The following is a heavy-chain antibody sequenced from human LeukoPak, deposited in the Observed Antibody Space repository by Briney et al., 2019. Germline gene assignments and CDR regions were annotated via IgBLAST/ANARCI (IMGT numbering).Heavy chain of an antibody. Sequence: PGGALRLSCAASGVTFDDYAMHWGGQAPGKGGEGVSGISGNSGSRVYADSVKGGFTISRDNAKNSMYLQMNSLRAEDMALYYCAKGTHPALAAAGRTSFDYWGQGTLVTVSS. V-gene: IGHV3-9*03. D-gene: IGHD6-13*01. J-gene: IGHJ4*02. CDR1: GVTFDDYA. CDR3: AKGTHPALAAAGRTSFDY. CDR2: ISGNSGSR.